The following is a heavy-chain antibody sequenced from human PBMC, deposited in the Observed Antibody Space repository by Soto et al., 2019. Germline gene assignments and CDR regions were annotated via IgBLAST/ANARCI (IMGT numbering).Heavy chain of an antibody. CDR3: ARGLFSENSYSGGWYYFDS. Sequence: QVQLQQWGAGLLKPSETLSLTCAVNGGSFSGYSWTWIRQSPGKGLEWIGQINHSGSSIYSPSLKSRVTMFLVDSKNQFSLVLTSVPAADAAVYFCARGLFSENSYSGGWYYFDSWGQGTLVAVSS. D-gene: IGHD1-26*01. J-gene: IGHJ4*02. V-gene: IGHV4-34*01. CDR1: GGSFSGYS. CDR2: INHSGSS.